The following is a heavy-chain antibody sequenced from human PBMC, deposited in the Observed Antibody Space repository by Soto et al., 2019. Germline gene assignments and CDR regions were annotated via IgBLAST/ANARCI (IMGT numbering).Heavy chain of an antibody. CDR1: GGSISSSSYY. CDR2: IYYSGST. V-gene: IGHV4-39*01. J-gene: IGHJ4*02. CDR3: ARQDWYSGSWPYDY. D-gene: IGHD6-13*01. Sequence: AETLSLTCTVSGGSISSSSYYWGWIRQPPGKGLEWIGSIYYSGSTYYNRSLKSRVTISVDTSKNQFSLKLSSVTAADTAVYYCARQDWYSGSWPYDYWGQGTLVTVSS.